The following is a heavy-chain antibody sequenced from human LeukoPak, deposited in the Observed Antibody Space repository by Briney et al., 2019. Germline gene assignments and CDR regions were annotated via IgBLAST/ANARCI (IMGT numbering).Heavy chain of an antibody. CDR3: ARRLTQYDCFDP. V-gene: IGHV6-1*01. Sequence: SQTLSLTCAISGDSVSSNSVTWNWIRQSPSRGLEWLGRTYYRSTWYNDYAVSVRGRITVNPDTSKDQFSLHLNSVTPEDTAVYYCARRLTQYDCFDPWGQGILVTVS. CDR2: TYYRSTWYN. CDR1: GDSVSSNSVT. J-gene: IGHJ5*02. D-gene: IGHD2-2*01.